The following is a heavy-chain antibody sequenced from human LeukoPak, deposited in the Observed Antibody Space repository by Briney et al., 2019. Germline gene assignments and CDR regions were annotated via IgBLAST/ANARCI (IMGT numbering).Heavy chain of an antibody. J-gene: IGHJ4*02. D-gene: IGHD3-22*01. CDR1: GFTFNNYA. CDR2: ISGTGGST. CDR3: AKDYDSSGYSY. V-gene: IGHV3-23*01. Sequence: GGSLRLSCAASGFTFNNYAMSWVRQAPGKGLEWVSTISGTGGSTYYADSVKGRFTISRDNSKNTLYLQMNSLRAEDTAVYYCAKDYDSSGYSYWGQGTLVTVSS.